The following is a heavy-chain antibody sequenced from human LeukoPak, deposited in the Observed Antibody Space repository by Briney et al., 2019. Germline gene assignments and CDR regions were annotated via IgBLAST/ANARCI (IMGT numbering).Heavy chain of an antibody. J-gene: IGHJ4*02. D-gene: IGHD1-7*01. CDR1: GFTFSSYS. CDR2: ISSSSSTI. Sequence: GGSLRLSCAASGFTFSSYSMNWVRQAPGKGLEWVSYISSSSSTIYYADSVKGRFTISRDNAKNSLYLQMNSLRAEDTAVYYCARHITGTTSAFDYWGQGTLVTVSS. CDR3: ARHITGTTSAFDY. V-gene: IGHV3-48*01.